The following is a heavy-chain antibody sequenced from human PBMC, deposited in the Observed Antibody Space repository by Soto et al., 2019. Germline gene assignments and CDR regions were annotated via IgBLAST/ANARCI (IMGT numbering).Heavy chain of an antibody. J-gene: IGHJ6*03. V-gene: IGHV1-18*01. CDR3: ARDLVPAAIGDMDV. CDR2: ISAYNGNA. CDR1: GYTFTSYG. Sequence: GASVKVSCKASGYTFTSYGISWVRQAPGQGLEWMGWISAYNGNANYAQKLQGRVTITADTSTSTAYMELRSLRSEDTAVYYCARDLVPAAIGDMDVWGKGTTVTVSS. D-gene: IGHD2-2*01.